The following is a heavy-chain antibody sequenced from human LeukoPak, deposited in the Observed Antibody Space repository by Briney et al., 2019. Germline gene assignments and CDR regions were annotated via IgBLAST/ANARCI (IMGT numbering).Heavy chain of an antibody. J-gene: IGHJ3*02. V-gene: IGHV5-10-1*01. CDR2: IDPSDSYT. CDR1: GYSFTSYW. CDR3: ARNFGSTEAFDI. Sequence: GESLKISCKGSGYSFTSYWISWVRQMPGKGLEWMGRIDPSDSYTNYSPSFQGHVTISAGKSISTAYLQWSSLKASDTAMYYCARNFGSTEAFDIWGQGTMVTVSS. D-gene: IGHD6-13*01.